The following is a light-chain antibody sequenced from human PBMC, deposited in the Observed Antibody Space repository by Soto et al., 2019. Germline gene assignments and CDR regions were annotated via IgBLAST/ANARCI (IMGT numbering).Light chain of an antibody. J-gene: IGLJ2*01. V-gene: IGLV2-14*03. Sequence: QSALTQPASVSGSPGQSITVSCTGTSSDVGGYNYVSWYQQHPGKAPQLMIYDVNDRPSGVSSRFSGSKSGNTASLTISGLQAEDEADYYCFSYTSSGTVVFGGGTKVTVL. CDR1: SSDVGGYNY. CDR2: DVN. CDR3: FSYTSSGTVV.